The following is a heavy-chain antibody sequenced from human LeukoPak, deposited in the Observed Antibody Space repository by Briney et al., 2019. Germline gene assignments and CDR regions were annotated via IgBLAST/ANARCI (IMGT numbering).Heavy chain of an antibody. CDR1: GGSFSTYY. J-gene: IGHJ4*02. D-gene: IGHD1-26*01. Sequence: PSDTLSLTCTVTGGSFSTYYWSWIRQTPGKGLEWIGHFYYSGSTTYNPSLKSRVTISVDTSRDQFSLKLTSVSAADTAVYYCARGQGGNYYLNYFDYWGQGALVTVSS. CDR3: ARGQGGNYYLNYFDY. V-gene: IGHV4-59*07. CDR2: FYYSGST.